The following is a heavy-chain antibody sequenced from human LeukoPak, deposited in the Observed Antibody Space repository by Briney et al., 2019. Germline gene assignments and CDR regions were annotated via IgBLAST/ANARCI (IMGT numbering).Heavy chain of an antibody. CDR2: IIPIFGTA. V-gene: IGHV1-69*06. CDR3: ARPSGWSFAEYFQH. Sequence: SVKVSCKASGGAFSSYAISWVRQAPGQGLEWMGGIIPIFGTANYAQKFQGRVTITADKSTSTAYMELSSLRSEDTAVYYCARPSGWSFAEYFQHWGQGTLVTVSS. J-gene: IGHJ1*01. D-gene: IGHD6-19*01. CDR1: GGAFSSYA.